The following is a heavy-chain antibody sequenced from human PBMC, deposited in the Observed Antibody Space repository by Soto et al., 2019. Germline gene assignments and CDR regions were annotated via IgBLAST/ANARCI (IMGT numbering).Heavy chain of an antibody. D-gene: IGHD1-7*01. CDR1: GYTFTSYG. V-gene: IGHV1-18*01. J-gene: IGHJ4*02. CDR2: ISAYNGKT. Sequence: GASVKVSCEASGYTFTSYGISWVRQAPGQGLEWMGWISAYNGKTNYAQKLQGRVTITADESTSTAYMELSSLRSEDTAVYYCARGTPSGVYYFDYWGQGTLVTVSS. CDR3: ARGTPSGVYYFDY.